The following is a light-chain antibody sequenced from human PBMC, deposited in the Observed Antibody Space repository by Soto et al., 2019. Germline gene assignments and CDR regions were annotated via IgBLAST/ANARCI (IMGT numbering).Light chain of an antibody. V-gene: IGKV3-20*01. J-gene: IGKJ5*01. CDR3: QLYSIPLH. CDR1: QSRGSYF. Sequence: ETLLTQSPVSLSLSPGERVTLSCKTSQSRGSYFLAWYQHKPGQAPRLLIYASSNQATGIPDRCSSSAARKDFTITSNMQEPDDFADYCRQLYSIPLHFGQGTRLEIK. CDR2: ASS.